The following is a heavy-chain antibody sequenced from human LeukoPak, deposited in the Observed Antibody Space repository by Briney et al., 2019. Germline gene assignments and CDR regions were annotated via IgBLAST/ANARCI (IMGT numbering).Heavy chain of an antibody. D-gene: IGHD6-13*01. CDR3: ARLTIAAATPPLVVD. Sequence: SETLSLTCTVSGYSLSSGYYWGWIRQPPGKGLEWIGSFYHGGSTFYNPSLKSRITISVDTSKNQFSLRLSSVAAADTAVYYCARLTIAAATPPLVVDWGQGTLVTVSS. CDR2: FYHGGST. J-gene: IGHJ4*02. V-gene: IGHV4-38-2*02. CDR1: GYSLSSGYY.